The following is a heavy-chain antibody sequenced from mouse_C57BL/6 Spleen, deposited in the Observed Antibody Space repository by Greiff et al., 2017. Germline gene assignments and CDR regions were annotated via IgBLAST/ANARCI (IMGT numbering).Heavy chain of an antibody. Sequence: DVQLQESGPGLVKPSQSLSLTCSVTGYSITSGYYWNWIRQFPGNQLEWMGYISYNGSNNSNPSLKNRISITRDTSKNQFFLKVNSVTTEDTATYYWARDYDGYLNMDYWGQGTSVTVAS. D-gene: IGHD2-3*01. V-gene: IGHV3-6*01. CDR1: GYSITSGYY. CDR2: ISYNGSN. CDR3: ARDYDGYLNMDY. J-gene: IGHJ4*01.